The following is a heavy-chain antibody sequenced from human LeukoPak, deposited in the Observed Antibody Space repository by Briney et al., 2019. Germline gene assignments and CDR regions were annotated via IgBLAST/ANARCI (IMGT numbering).Heavy chain of an antibody. CDR1: GFXFNSYW. J-gene: IGHJ3*02. V-gene: IGHV3-74*01. D-gene: IGHD1/OR15-1a*01. CDR2: TDSDGSGT. Sequence: GGSLRLSCAASGFXFNSYWMHWVRQAPGKGLVWGSRTDSDGSGTSDADFVKGRFTISRANSKNTLYLQMNSLRAEDTAMYYCARDRLNNDAFDIWGQETMVTVSS. CDR3: ARDRLNNDAFDI.